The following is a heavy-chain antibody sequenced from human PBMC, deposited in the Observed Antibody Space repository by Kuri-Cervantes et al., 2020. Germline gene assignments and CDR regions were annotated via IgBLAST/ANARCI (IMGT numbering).Heavy chain of an antibody. J-gene: IGHJ4*02. D-gene: IGHD3-3*01. V-gene: IGHV1-46*01. CDR1: GYTFTSYY. CDR3: ARTLAGRITIFGVVIHPPQKYYFDY. Sequence: ASVKVSCKASGYTFTSYYMHWVRQAPGQGLEWMRIINPSGGSTSYAQKFQGRVTMTRDTSTSTVYMELSSLRSEDTAVYYCARTLAGRITIFGVVIHPPQKYYFDYWGQGTLVTVSS. CDR2: INPSGGST.